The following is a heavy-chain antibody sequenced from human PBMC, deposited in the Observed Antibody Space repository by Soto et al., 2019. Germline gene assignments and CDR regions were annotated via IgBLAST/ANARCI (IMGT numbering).Heavy chain of an antibody. CDR1: GFTFSSYA. D-gene: IGHD1-1*01. CDR3: AKMGGYNWKFFNWFDP. Sequence: PGGSLSLSCAASGFTFSSYAMSWVRQAPGKGLEWVSAISGSGGSTYYADSVKGRFTISRDNSKNTLYLQMNSLRAEDTAVYYCAKMGGYNWKFFNWFDPWGQGTLVTVSS. V-gene: IGHV3-23*01. J-gene: IGHJ5*02. CDR2: ISGSGGST.